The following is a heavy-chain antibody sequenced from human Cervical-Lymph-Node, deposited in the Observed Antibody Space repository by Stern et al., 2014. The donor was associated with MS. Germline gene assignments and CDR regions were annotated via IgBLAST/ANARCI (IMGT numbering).Heavy chain of an antibody. CDR2: IWYDGGNK. CDR1: GFTFSTYG. Sequence: VQLVESGGGVVQPGRSLRLSCVASGFTFSTYGMHWVRQAPGKGLEWAAVIWYDGGNKYYTDSVKGRFTISRDNSKNTLYLQMNSLRAEDTAVYYCARESTRARNFDYWGQGTLVTVSS. CDR3: ARESTRARNFDY. J-gene: IGHJ4*02. V-gene: IGHV3-33*01.